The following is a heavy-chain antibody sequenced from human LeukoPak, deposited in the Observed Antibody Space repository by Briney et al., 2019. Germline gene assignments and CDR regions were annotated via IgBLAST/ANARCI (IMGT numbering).Heavy chain of an antibody. D-gene: IGHD6-13*01. J-gene: IGHJ6*03. CDR1: VGSISSYY. CDR2: IYTSGST. V-gene: IGHV4-4*07. Sequence: SETLSLTCTVSVGSISSYYWSWIRQPAGKGLEWIGRIYTSGSTNYNPSLKSRVTMSVDTSKNQFSLKLSSVTAADTAVYYCAREASSSWYYYYYYYMDVWGKGTTVTVSS. CDR3: AREASSSWYYYYYYYMDV.